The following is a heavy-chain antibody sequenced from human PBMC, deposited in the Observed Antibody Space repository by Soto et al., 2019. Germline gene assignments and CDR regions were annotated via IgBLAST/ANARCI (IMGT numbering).Heavy chain of an antibody. D-gene: IGHD2-8*02. CDR2: INHSGST. CDR1: GGSFSGYY. CDR3: ARDKITGLVDY. Sequence: QVQLQQWGAGLLKPSETLSLTCAVYGGSFSGYYWTWIRQPPGTGLEWIGEINHSGSTNYNPSLKSRVTLSVATSKNQFSLKLTSVTAADTAVYYCARDKITGLVDYWGQGTLVTVSS. J-gene: IGHJ4*02. V-gene: IGHV4-34*01.